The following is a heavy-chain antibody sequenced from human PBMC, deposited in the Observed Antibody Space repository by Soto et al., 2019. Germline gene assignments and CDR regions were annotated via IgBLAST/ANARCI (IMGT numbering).Heavy chain of an antibody. CDR1: AGSITTSY. D-gene: IGHD3-22*01. CDR2: ISYRGST. CDR3: ASSGIVGREVNTWFDP. J-gene: IGHJ5*02. Sequence: LSLTCTVSAGSITTSYWSWIRQPLGKALEWIGYISYRGSTNYNPSLKSRLTISIDTSKSQISLKLTSMTTADTAVYYCASSGIVGREVNTWFDPWGQGTLVTVSS. V-gene: IGHV4-59*01.